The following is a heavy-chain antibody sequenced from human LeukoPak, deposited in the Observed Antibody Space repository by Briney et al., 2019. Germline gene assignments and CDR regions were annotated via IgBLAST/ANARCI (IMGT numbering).Heavy chain of an antibody. Sequence: GRSLRLSCAASGFTFSSYAMSWVRQAPGKGLEWVSAISGSGGSTYYADSVKDRFTISRDNSKNTLYLQMNSLRADDTAVYYCAKDYDFWSGGGFDYWGQGTLVTVSS. CDR3: AKDYDFWSGGGFDY. D-gene: IGHD3-3*01. CDR2: ISGSGGST. J-gene: IGHJ4*02. CDR1: GFTFSSYA. V-gene: IGHV3-23*01.